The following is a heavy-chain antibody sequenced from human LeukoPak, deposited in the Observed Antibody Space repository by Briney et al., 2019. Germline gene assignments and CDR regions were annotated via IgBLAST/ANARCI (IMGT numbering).Heavy chain of an antibody. V-gene: IGHV4-34*01. CDR1: GGFFSGYY. Sequence: SETLSLTCAVYGGFFSGYYWSWIRQPPGKGLEWIGEINHSGSTNYNPSLKSRVTISVDTSKNQFSLKLSSVTAADTAVYYCAREGSSTSCYKYWGQGTLVTVSS. CDR2: INHSGST. D-gene: IGHD2-2*02. J-gene: IGHJ4*02. CDR3: AREGSSTSCYKY.